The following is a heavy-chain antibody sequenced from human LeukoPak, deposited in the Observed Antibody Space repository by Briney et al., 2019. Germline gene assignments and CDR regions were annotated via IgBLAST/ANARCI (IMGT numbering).Heavy chain of an antibody. Sequence: GESLKISCKGSGYRFTNFWIAWVRQMPGKGLEWMGIIYPSDSDVRYSPAFQGQVTISADKSINTAYLQWSSLQASDTALYYCARQEYCSGGSCYTWFDPWGQGTLVTVSS. V-gene: IGHV5-51*01. J-gene: IGHJ5*02. D-gene: IGHD2-15*01. CDR2: IYPSDSDV. CDR1: GYRFTNFW. CDR3: ARQEYCSGGSCYTWFDP.